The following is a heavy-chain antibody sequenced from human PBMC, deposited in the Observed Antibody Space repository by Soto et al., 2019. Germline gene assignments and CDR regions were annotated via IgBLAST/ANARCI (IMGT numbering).Heavy chain of an antibody. Sequence: QPGGSLRLSCAASGFSFGDYWMSWVRQAPGKGLEWVAHMKKDGSEKYYVDSVKGRFSVSRDNSKNSLYLQMDSLRAEDTAVYYCAKLGSGYYTGLYFDYWGQGTLVTVSS. J-gene: IGHJ4*02. CDR1: GFSFGDYW. CDR3: AKLGSGYYTGLYFDY. CDR2: MKKDGSEK. D-gene: IGHD3-3*01. V-gene: IGHV3-7*03.